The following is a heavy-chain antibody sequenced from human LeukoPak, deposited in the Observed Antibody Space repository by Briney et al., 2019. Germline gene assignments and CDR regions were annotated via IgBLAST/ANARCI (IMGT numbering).Heavy chain of an antibody. Sequence: GGSLRLSCAASGFSFSSNFMTWVRQAPGKGLEWVSVIFSGGSTYYSDSVKGRFTISRDNYKNTLYLQMNSLRAEDTAVYYCARGRRWDLLVSLIDASDIWGQGTMVTVSS. J-gene: IGHJ3*02. V-gene: IGHV3-53*01. CDR2: IFSGGST. CDR3: ARGRRWDLLVSLIDASDI. CDR1: GFSFSSNF. D-gene: IGHD1-26*01.